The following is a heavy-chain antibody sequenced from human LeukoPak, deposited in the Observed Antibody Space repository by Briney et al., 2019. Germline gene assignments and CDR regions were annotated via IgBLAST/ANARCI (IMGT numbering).Heavy chain of an antibody. CDR1: GYTFTSYA. V-gene: IGHV1-3*01. Sequence: ASVNVSCKASGYTFTSYAMHWVRPAPGQRLEWMRWINAGNGNTKYSQKFQGRVTITRDTSAGTAYMELSSLRSEDTAVYYCARGLREVGYCSSTSCLYYFDYWGQGTLVTVSS. D-gene: IGHD2-2*01. CDR3: ARGLREVGYCSSTSCLYYFDY. J-gene: IGHJ4*02. CDR2: INAGNGNT.